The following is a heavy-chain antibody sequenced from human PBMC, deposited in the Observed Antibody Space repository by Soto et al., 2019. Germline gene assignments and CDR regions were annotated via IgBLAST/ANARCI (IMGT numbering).Heavy chain of an antibody. V-gene: IGHV3-23*04. CDR1: GFTFSGFP. D-gene: IGHD1-1*01. CDR2: ISATTPNT. Sequence: VQLVESGGGVVQPGRSLRLSCAASGFTFSGFPMTWVRQAPGKGLDWVSTISATTPNTYYADSVKGRFTISRDNSKSTLYLQMNSLRAEDTAIYYCARDWNLDHWGQGTLVT. J-gene: IGHJ4*02. CDR3: ARDWNLDH.